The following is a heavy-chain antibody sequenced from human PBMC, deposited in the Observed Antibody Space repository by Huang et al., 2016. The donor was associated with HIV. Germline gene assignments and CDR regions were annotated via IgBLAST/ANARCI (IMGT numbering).Heavy chain of an antibody. CDR1: GYIFTTYG. CDR3: ARDHWYPLQNWFDL. Sequence: QVELVQSGAEVKRPGASVRVSCKAAGYIFTTYGINWVRQAPGQGLEWMGWISAYNGNTNYGEKFQGRVTLTRDTSATTAYMELRDVTSADTAVYYCARDHWYPLQNWFDLWGQGTLVTVSS. J-gene: IGHJ5*01. CDR2: ISAYNGNT. D-gene: IGHD1-1*01. V-gene: IGHV1-18*01.